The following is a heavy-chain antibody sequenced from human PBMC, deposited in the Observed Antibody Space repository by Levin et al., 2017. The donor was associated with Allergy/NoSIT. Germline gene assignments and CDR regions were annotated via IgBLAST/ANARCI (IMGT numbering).Heavy chain of an antibody. V-gene: IGHV1-69*02. D-gene: IGHD2-2*01. CDR2: IIPILGIA. CDR1: GGTFSSYT. CDR3: ATQGRIVVVPAADEYYYGMDV. Sequence: ASVKVSCKASGGTFSSYTISWVRQAPGQGLEWMGRIIPILGIANYAQKFQGRVTITADKSTSTAYMELSSLRSEDTAVYYCATQGRIVVVPAADEYYYGMDVWGQGTTVTVSS. J-gene: IGHJ6*02.